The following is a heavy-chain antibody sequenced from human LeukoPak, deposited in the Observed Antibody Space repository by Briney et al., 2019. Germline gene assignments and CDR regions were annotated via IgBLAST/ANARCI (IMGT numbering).Heavy chain of an antibody. CDR2: IYYSGST. Sequence: SETLSLTCTVSGGSISSYYRSWIRQPPGKGLEWTGYIYYSGSTNYNPSLKSRVTISVDTSKNQFSLKLSSVTAADTAVYYCARGSSSSWVDYWGQGTLVTVSS. D-gene: IGHD6-13*01. CDR1: GGSISSYY. CDR3: ARGSSSSWVDY. V-gene: IGHV4-59*08. J-gene: IGHJ4*02.